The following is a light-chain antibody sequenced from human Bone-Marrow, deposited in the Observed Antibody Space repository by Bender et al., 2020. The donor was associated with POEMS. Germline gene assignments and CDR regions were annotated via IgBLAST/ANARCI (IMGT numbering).Light chain of an antibody. Sequence: QSVLTQPPSASGTPGQRVTISCSGSSSKFGSYPVNWYQQLPGAAPKLVIFNNSQRPSGVPYRFSASNSGTSASLAISGLLSDDEADFYCATWDDSLNGWVFGGGTKLTVL. CDR2: NNS. CDR3: ATWDDSLNGWV. V-gene: IGLV1-44*01. CDR1: SSKFGSYP. J-gene: IGLJ3*02.